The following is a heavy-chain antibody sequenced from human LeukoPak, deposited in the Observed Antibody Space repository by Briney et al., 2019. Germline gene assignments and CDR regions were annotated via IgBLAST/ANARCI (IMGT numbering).Heavy chain of an antibody. J-gene: IGHJ4*02. Sequence: GGSLRLSCAASGFTFSDYYMSWIRQAPGKGLEWVSYISSSGSTIYYADSVKGRFTISRDNAKNSLYLQMNSLRAEDTAVYYCARDPYCSSTSCPLTFDYWGRGTLVTVSS. CDR2: ISSSGSTI. D-gene: IGHD2-2*01. CDR1: GFTFSDYY. V-gene: IGHV3-11*01. CDR3: ARDPYCSSTSCPLTFDY.